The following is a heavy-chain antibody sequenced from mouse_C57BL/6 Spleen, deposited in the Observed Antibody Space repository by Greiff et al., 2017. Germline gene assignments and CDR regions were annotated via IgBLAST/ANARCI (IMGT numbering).Heavy chain of an antibody. CDR2: IYPGDGDT. D-gene: IGHD2-5*01. Sequence: VQLQQSGPELVKPGASVKIPCKASGYAFSSSWMNWVKQRPGKGLEWIGRIYPGDGDTNYNGKFKGKATLTADKSYSTAYMQLSSLTSEDSAVYFCARDSNYLYYAMDYWGQGTSVTVSS. V-gene: IGHV1-82*01. CDR3: ARDSNYLYYAMDY. J-gene: IGHJ4*01. CDR1: GYAFSSSW.